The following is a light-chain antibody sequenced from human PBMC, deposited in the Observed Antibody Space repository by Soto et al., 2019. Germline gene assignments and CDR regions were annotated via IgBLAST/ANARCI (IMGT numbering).Light chain of an antibody. V-gene: IGLV2-23*01. CDR1: SSDVGSYNL. Sequence: QSVLTQPASVSGSPGQSITISCTGTSSDVGSYNLVSWYQQHPGKAPKLMIYEGSKRPSGVSNRFSGSKSGNTASLTISGLQTEDEGDYYCCSYAGSNTLWVFGGGTKVTVL. CDR2: EGS. J-gene: IGLJ3*02. CDR3: CSYAGSNTLWV.